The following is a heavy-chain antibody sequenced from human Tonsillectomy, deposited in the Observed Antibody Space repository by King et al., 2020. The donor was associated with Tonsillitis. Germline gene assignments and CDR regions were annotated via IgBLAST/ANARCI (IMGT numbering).Heavy chain of an antibody. Sequence: VQLVESGGGLVQPGGSLRLSCVAAGFTFSSYWMHWVRQAPGKGLVWVSRIISDGSSTSDATSVKGPFTISRDNAKNTLYLQMNSLRAEDTAVYYCASLGYWGQGTLVTVSS. D-gene: IGHD3-16*01. CDR2: IISDGSST. J-gene: IGHJ4*02. CDR3: ASLGY. V-gene: IGHV3-74*01. CDR1: GFTFSSYW.